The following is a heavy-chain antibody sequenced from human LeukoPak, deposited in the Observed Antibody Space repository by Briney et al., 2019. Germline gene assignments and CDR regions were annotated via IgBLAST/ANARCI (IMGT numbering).Heavy chain of an antibody. J-gene: IGHJ6*04. D-gene: IGHD2-8*01. Sequence: PSETLSLTCTVSGYSISSGYYWGWIRQPPGKGLEWIGDIYYSGSTNYNPSLKSRVTISIDTSKNQFSLKLRSVTAADTAVYYCASPPYCTNGVCYGRDVWGKGTTVTVSS. CDR2: IYYSGST. CDR3: ASPPYCTNGVCYGRDV. CDR1: GYSISSGYY. V-gene: IGHV4-61*01.